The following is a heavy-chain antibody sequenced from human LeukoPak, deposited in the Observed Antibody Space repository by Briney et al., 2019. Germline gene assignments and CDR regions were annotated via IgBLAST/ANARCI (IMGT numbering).Heavy chain of an antibody. CDR3: AREPSGYDTPDAFDI. Sequence: ASVKVSCKASGYTFTGYYMHWVRQAPGQGLEWMGWINPNSGGTNYAQKFQGRVTMTRNTSISTAYMELSSLRSEDTAVYYCAREPSGYDTPDAFDIWGQGTMVTVSS. CDR1: GYTFTGYY. D-gene: IGHD3-3*01. V-gene: IGHV1-2*02. J-gene: IGHJ3*02. CDR2: INPNSGGT.